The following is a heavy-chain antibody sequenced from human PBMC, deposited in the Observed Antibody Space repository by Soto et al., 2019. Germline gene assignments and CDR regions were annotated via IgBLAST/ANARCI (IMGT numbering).Heavy chain of an antibody. CDR3: TTRLRYFDWLLIGVDAFDI. CDR2: IKSKTDGGTT. CDR1: GFTFSNAW. D-gene: IGHD3-9*01. J-gene: IGHJ3*02. V-gene: IGHV3-15*07. Sequence: EVQLVESGGGLVKPGGSLRLSCAASGFTFSNAWMNWVRQAPGKGLEWVGRIKSKTDGGTTDYAAPVKGRFTISRDDSKNTLYLQMNSLKTEDTAVYYCTTRLRYFDWLLIGVDAFDIWGQGTMVTVSS.